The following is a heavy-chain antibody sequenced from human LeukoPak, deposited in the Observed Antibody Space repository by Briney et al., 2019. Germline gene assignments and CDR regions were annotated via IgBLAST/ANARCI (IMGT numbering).Heavy chain of an antibody. Sequence: SVKVSCKASGGTFRNYAINWVRQAPGLGLEWMGRIIPVLGTPHYAHNFQGRVTITADRSMSTGYMELSSLRSEDTAVYYCARRARQWPTGDAFDIWGQGTMVTVSS. D-gene: IGHD6-19*01. CDR2: IIPVLGTP. J-gene: IGHJ3*02. CDR3: ARRARQWPTGDAFDI. CDR1: GGTFRNYA. V-gene: IGHV1-69*04.